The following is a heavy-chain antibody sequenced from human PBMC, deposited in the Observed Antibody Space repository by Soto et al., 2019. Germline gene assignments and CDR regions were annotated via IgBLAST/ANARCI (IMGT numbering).Heavy chain of an antibody. D-gene: IGHD2-21*02. CDR2: VNPSGGHT. J-gene: IGHJ4*02. CDR1: GDAFTDYY. Sequence: QVQLMQSGAEVKKPGASVKVSCKASGDAFTDYYIHWVRQAPGQGLEWMGTVNPSGGHTTYAQHFLGRVTMTRDTSTSKLYMELTSLTSDDTAIYYCARGGHVMVVTAALDYWGQGTLVTVSS. CDR3: ARGGHVMVVTAALDY. V-gene: IGHV1-46*01.